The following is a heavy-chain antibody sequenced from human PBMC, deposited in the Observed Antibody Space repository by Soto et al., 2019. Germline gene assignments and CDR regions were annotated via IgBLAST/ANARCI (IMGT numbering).Heavy chain of an antibody. CDR1: GFTFNSHT. J-gene: IGHJ4*02. CDR3: TRELGATGY. Sequence: EVQLVESGGGLVQPGGSLRLSCAASGFTFNSHTMNWDRKAPGKGLEWLSYISDSSASIYYADSVKGRFTVSRDNAKNSLYRQMNSLRAEDTAVYYCTRELGATGYWGQGTLVTVSS. V-gene: IGHV3-48*04. D-gene: IGHD1-26*01. CDR2: ISDSSASI.